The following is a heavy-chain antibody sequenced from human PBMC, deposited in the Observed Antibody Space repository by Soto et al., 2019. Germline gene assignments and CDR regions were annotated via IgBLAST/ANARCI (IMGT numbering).Heavy chain of an antibody. CDR2: IYYSGST. J-gene: IGHJ1*01. CDR1: GGSISSGGYY. V-gene: IGHV4-31*03. CDR3: ARARHYYYDSSGYYFQH. D-gene: IGHD3-22*01. Sequence: SETLSLTCTVSGGSISSGGYYWSWIRQHPGKGLEWIGYIYYSGSTYYNPSLKSRVTISVGTSKNQFSLKLSSVTAADAAVYYCARARHYYYDSSGYYFQHWGQGTLVTVSS.